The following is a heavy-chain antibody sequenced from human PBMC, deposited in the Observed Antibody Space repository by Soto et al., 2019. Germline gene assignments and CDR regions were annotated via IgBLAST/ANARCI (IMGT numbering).Heavy chain of an antibody. CDR1: GFTFISYA. D-gene: IGHD2-21*01. J-gene: IGHJ3*02. Sequence: LRLSCSASGFTFISYAMHWVRQAPGKGLEWVALISYDGSNKYYADSVKGRFTISRDNSKNTLYLQMNSLRAEDTAVYYCARALLSCARWCVKWGAFDILGQATMVTVS. CDR3: ARALLSCARWCVKWGAFDI. CDR2: ISYDGSNK. V-gene: IGHV3-30-3*01.